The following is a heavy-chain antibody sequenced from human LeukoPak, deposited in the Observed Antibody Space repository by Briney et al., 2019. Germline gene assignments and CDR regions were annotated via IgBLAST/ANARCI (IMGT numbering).Heavy chain of an antibody. J-gene: IGHJ4*02. CDR3: AKVRITMITRSVYFDY. D-gene: IGHD3-22*01. Sequence: GRSLRLSCAASGFTFSSYGMHWVRQAPGKGLEWVAVISYDGSNKYYADSVKGRFTISRDNSKNTLYLQMNSLRAEDTAVYYCAKVRITMITRSVYFDYWGQGTLVTVSS. CDR1: GFTFSSYG. CDR2: ISYDGSNK. V-gene: IGHV3-30*18.